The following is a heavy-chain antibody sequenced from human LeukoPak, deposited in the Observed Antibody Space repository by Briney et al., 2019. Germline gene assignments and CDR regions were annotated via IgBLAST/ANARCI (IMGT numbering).Heavy chain of an antibody. J-gene: IGHJ4*02. Sequence: SSETLSLTCTVSGGSISGDYWSWIRQPAGTGLEWIGRIYTSGRTIYNPSLKSRVTMSVDTSKNQFSLKLSSVTAADTAVYYCARKAPYYSDGSGPLGTYYFDYWGQGTLVTVSS. CDR3: ARKAPYYSDGSGPLGTYYFDY. V-gene: IGHV4-4*07. D-gene: IGHD3-22*01. CDR1: GGSISGDY. CDR2: IYTSGRT.